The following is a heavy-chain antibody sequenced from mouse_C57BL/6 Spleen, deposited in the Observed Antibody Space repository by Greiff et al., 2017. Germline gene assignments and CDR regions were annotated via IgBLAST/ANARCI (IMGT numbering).Heavy chain of an antibody. CDR1: GYSFTDYN. J-gene: IGHJ3*01. D-gene: IGHD2-1*01. Sequence: LQESGPELVKPGASVKISCKASGYSFTDYNMNWVKQSNGKSLEWIGVINPNYGTTSYNQKFKGKATLTVDQSSSTAYMQLNSLTSEDSAVYYCASSIYYGNSWFAYWGQGTLVTVSA. CDR3: ASSIYYGNSWFAY. CDR2: INPNYGTT. V-gene: IGHV1-39*01.